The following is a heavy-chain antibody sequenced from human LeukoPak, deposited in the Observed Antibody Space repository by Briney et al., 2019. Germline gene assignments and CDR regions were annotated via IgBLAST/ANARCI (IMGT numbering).Heavy chain of an antibody. CDR2: ISSSSSNI. CDR1: GFIFSSYS. J-gene: IGHJ5*02. D-gene: IGHD3-10*01. Sequence: TGGSLRLSCAASGFIFSSYSMNWVRQAPGKGLEWVSSISSSSSNIYYADSVKGRFTISRDDSKNTLYLEINNVRVEDTAVYYCAKDLMRDRWFGESWGQGTLVTVSS. V-gene: IGHV3-21*01. CDR3: AKDLMRDRWFGES.